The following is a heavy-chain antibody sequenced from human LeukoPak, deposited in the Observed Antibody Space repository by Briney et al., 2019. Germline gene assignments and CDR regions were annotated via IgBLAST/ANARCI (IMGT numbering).Heavy chain of an antibody. J-gene: IGHJ3*02. CDR2: INPNSGGT. V-gene: IGHV1-2*02. D-gene: IGHD6-13*01. CDR3: ARVREGIAAAVFDAFDI. CDR1: GYTFTGYY. Sequence: ASVKVSCKASGYTFTGYYMHRVRQAPGQGLEWMGWINPNSGGTNYAQKFQGRVTMTRDTSISTAYMELSRLRSDDTAVYYCARVREGIAAAVFDAFDIWGQGTMVTVSS.